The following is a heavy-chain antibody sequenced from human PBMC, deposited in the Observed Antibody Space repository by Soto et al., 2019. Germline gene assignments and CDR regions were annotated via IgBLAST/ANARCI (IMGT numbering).Heavy chain of an antibody. CDR3: AREVYDGYNNYFDY. V-gene: IGHV3-53*01. J-gene: IGHJ4*02. Sequence: EVQLVESGGGLIQPGGSLRLSCAASGFTVSSNYMSWVRQAPGKGLEWVSVIYSGGSTYYADSVKGRLTISRDNSKNTLYLQMNSLRAEDTAVYYCAREVYDGYNNYFDYWGQGTLVTVSS. D-gene: IGHD3-22*01. CDR2: IYSGGST. CDR1: GFTVSSNY.